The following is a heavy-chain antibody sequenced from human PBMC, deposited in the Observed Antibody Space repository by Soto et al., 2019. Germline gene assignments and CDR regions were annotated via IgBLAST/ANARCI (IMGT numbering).Heavy chain of an antibody. Sequence: TSETLSLTCTVSGGSISSYYWSWIRQPPGKGLEWIGYIYYSGSTNYNPSLKSRVTISVDTSENQFSLKLSSVTAADTAVYYCARAYGVTIFGVVTHRFDYWGQGTLVTV. CDR2: IYYSGST. CDR3: ARAYGVTIFGVVTHRFDY. CDR1: GGSISSYY. J-gene: IGHJ4*02. V-gene: IGHV4-59*01. D-gene: IGHD3-3*01.